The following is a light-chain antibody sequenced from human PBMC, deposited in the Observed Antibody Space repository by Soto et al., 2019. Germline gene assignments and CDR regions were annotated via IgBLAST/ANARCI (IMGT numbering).Light chain of an antibody. J-gene: IGKJ4*01. V-gene: IGKV3-15*01. CDR3: QQYNDWPLT. Sequence: EKVMTQSPAALSVSPGERATLSCRASQSVNSNLAWYQQKAGQAPRLLLYGASTRATGIPARFSGSASGTEFALTISGLQSEDAAVYYCQQYNDWPLTFGGGTKVEIK. CDR2: GAS. CDR1: QSVNSN.